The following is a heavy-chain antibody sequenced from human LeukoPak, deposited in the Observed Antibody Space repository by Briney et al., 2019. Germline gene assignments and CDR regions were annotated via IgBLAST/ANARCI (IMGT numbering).Heavy chain of an antibody. CDR2: IYYSGST. V-gene: IGHV4-30-4*01. J-gene: IGHJ4*02. Sequence: SETLSLTCTVSGGSISSGDYYWSWIRQPPGKGLEWIGYIYYSGSTYYNPSLKSRVTISVDTSKNQFSLKLSSVTAADTAVYYCARILNEKLGTRVFDYWGQGTLVTVSS. CDR1: GGSISSGDYY. CDR3: ARILNEKLGTRVFDY. D-gene: IGHD7-27*01.